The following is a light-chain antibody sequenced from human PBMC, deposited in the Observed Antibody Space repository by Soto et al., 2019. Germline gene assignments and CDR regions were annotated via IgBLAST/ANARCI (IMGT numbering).Light chain of an antibody. J-gene: IGKJ1*01. Sequence: AIRMTQSPSSLSASTGDRVTISCRASQDISDYLVWYQQKPGKAPKVLIHAASTLQGGVSSRFSDSRSGTDFTLTINSLQSEDFATYYCQHYYTYPWTFGQGTKVEV. CDR3: QHYYTYPWT. CDR1: QDISDY. V-gene: IGKV1-8*01. CDR2: AAS.